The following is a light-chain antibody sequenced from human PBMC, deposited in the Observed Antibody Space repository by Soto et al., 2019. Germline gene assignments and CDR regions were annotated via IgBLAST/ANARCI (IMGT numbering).Light chain of an antibody. CDR3: SSYTSSSTWV. J-gene: IGLJ3*02. V-gene: IGLV1-40*01. Sequence: QSVLTQPPSVSGAPGQRVTISCTGSSSNIGAGYDVHWYQQLPGTAPNLMIYDVSNRPSGVSNRFSGSKSGNTASLTISGLQAEDEADYYCSSYTSSSTWVFGGGTKLTVL. CDR2: DVS. CDR1: SSNIGAGYD.